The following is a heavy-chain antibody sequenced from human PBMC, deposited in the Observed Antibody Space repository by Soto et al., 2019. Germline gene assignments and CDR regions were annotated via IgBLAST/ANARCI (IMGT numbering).Heavy chain of an antibody. V-gene: IGHV2-5*02. D-gene: IGHD3-3*01. Sequence: QITLKESGPTLVRPTQTLTLTCTFSGFSLNTSGVGVAWIRQPPGKALEWLALIYWDGDKHYSPSLKSRLTITKDISKNEVVLTMTTMDPLDTGTYYCAHRIPIFGVGGGWFDPWGQGALVTVSS. CDR1: GFSLNTSGVG. J-gene: IGHJ5*02. CDR3: AHRIPIFGVGGGWFDP. CDR2: IYWDGDK.